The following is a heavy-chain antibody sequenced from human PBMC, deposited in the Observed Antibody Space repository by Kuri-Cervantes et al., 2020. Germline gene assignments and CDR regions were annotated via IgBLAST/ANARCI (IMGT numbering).Heavy chain of an antibody. J-gene: IGHJ5*02. D-gene: IGHD2-2*01. V-gene: IGHV1-18*01. CDR1: GYTFISYG. CDR3: ARAVGYCSTISCYEGVWFDP. CDR2: ISAYNGDT. Sequence: ASVKVSCKASGYTFISYGISWVRQAPGQGLEWMGWISAYNGDTNYAQKLQGRVTMTTDTSTTTAYMELRSLTSDDTAVYYCARAVGYCSTISCYEGVWFDPWGQGTLVTVSS.